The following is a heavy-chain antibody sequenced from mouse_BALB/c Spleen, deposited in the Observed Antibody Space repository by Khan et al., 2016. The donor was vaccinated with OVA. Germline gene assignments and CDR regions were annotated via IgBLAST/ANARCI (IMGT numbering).Heavy chain of an antibody. CDR3: ARSGYGNPFAY. D-gene: IGHD2-1*01. Sequence: QVQLKQSGAELGKPGASVKISCKASGYTFTSHYLYWVKQRPGQGLEWIGGINPSNGVSHFNEKFKSKATLTVAKSSSTAYMQLHRLTSEDSAVYYCARSGYGNPFAYWGQGTLVTVST. J-gene: IGHJ3*01. CDR1: GYTFTSHY. CDR2: INPSNGVS. V-gene: IGHV1S81*02.